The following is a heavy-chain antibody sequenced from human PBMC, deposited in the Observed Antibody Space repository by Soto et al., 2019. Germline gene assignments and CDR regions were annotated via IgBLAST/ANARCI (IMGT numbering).Heavy chain of an antibody. J-gene: IGHJ6*02. CDR3: ARGSSIAAHNSYYYYGMEV. V-gene: IGHV4-39*01. CDR2: IYYSGST. Sequence: SETLSLTCTVSGGSISSSSYYWGWIRQPPGKGLEWIGSIYYSGSTYYNPSLKSRVTISVDTSKNQFSLKLSSVTAADTAVYYCARGSSIAAHNSYYYYGMEVWGQGTTVTVSS. D-gene: IGHD6-6*01. CDR1: GGSISSSSYY.